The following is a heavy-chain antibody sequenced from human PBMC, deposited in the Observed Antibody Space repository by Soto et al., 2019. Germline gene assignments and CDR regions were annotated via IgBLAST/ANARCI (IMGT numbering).Heavy chain of an antibody. CDR1: GGSISSYY. V-gene: IGHV4-59*01. D-gene: IGHD5-18*01. Sequence: SETLSLTCTVSGGSISSYYWSWIRQPPGKGLEWIGYIYYSGSTNYNPSLKSRVTISVDTSKNQFSLKLSSVTAADTAAYYCARGGQLWPYYFDYWGQGTLVTVSS. J-gene: IGHJ4*02. CDR3: ARGGQLWPYYFDY. CDR2: IYYSGST.